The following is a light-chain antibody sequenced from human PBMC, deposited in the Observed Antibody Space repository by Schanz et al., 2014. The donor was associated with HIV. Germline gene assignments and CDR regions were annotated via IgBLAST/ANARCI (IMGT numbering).Light chain of an antibody. CDR1: QSSSTY. CDR2: GAS. Sequence: EIVLTQSPGTLSLSPGERATLSCRASQSSSTYLAWYQHKPGQAPRLLIYGASTRATGIPDRFRGSGSGTDFTLTITRLEPEDFAVYYCQQYAALPQTFGQGTKLDIK. CDR3: QQYAALPQT. J-gene: IGKJ2*01. V-gene: IGKV3-20*01.